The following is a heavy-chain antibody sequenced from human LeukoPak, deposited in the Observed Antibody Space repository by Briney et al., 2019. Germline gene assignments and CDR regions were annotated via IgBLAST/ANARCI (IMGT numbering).Heavy chain of an antibody. CDR1: GFTFSSYG. CDR2: IRYDGSNK. CDR3: AKDSDGYCSSTSCYIDY. J-gene: IGHJ4*02. Sequence: PGGSLRLSCAASGFTFSSYGMHWVRQAPGKGLEWVAFIRYDGSNKYYADSVKGRFTISRDNSKNTLYLQMNSLRAEDTAVYYCAKDSDGYCSSTSCYIDYWGQGTLVTVSS. V-gene: IGHV3-30*02. D-gene: IGHD2-2*02.